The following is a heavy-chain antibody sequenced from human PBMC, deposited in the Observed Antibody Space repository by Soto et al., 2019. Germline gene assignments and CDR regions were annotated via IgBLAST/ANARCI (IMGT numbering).Heavy chain of an antibody. CDR3: ARFHPWEHPDY. J-gene: IGHJ4*02. V-gene: IGHV3-7*01. CDR1: GFTFHSYS. D-gene: IGHD1-26*01. CDR2: MKHDGSEK. Sequence: VGSLRLSCAASGFTFHSYSMSWVRQAPGKGLEWVAHMKHDGSEKYYADSVEDRFTISRDTAANSLYLQMDSLRAEDTAVYYCARFHPWEHPDYWGQGTLVTVSS.